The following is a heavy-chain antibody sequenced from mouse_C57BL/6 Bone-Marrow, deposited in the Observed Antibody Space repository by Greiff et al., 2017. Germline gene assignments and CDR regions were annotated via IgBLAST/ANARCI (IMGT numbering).Heavy chain of an antibody. CDR3: ARQGYCFDY. Sequence: VQLKESGGGLVKPGGSLKLSCAASGFTFSDYGMHWVRQAPEKGLEWVAYISSGSSTIYYADTVKGRFTISRDNAKNTLFLQMTSLRSEDTAMYYCARQGYCFDYWGQGTTLTVSS. J-gene: IGHJ2*01. CDR1: GFTFSDYG. CDR2: ISSGSSTI. V-gene: IGHV5-17*01.